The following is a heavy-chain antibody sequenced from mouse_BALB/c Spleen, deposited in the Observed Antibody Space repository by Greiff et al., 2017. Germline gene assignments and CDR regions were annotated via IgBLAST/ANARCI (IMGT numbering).Heavy chain of an antibody. CDR3: ARWGLEGY. D-gene: IGHD2-2*01. CDR2: IHYSGST. Sequence: VQLKQSGPDLVKPSQSLSLTCTVTGYSITSGYSWHWIRQCPGNKLEWMGYIHYSGSTNYNPSLKSRISITRDTSKNQFFLQLNSVTTEDTATYYCARWGLEGYWGQGTTLTVSS. V-gene: IGHV3-1*02. J-gene: IGHJ2*01. CDR1: GYSITSGYS.